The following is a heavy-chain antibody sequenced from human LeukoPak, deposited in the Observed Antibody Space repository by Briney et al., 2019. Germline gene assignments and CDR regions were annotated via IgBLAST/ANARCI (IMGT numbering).Heavy chain of an antibody. J-gene: IGHJ4*02. CDR1: GYTLTNYY. CDR2: INPSGGST. Sequence: GASVKVSCKASGYTLTNYYMHWVRQAPGQGLEWMGLINPSGGSTSYAQKFQGRVTMTRDMSTSTVYLELSSLTSEDTAVYYCARGASGSYHNPPSSYWGQGTLVTVSS. V-gene: IGHV1-46*01. D-gene: IGHD1-26*01. CDR3: ARGASGSYHNPPSSY.